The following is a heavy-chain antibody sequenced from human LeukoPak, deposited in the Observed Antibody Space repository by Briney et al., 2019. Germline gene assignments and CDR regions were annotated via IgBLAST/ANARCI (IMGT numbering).Heavy chain of an antibody. CDR2: INPSGGST. D-gene: IGHD1-26*01. J-gene: IGHJ5*02. V-gene: IGHV1-46*01. CDR1: GYTFTSYY. CDR3: AREGVGATRSGYLNWFDP. Sequence: GASVKVSCKASGYTFTSYYMHWVRQAPGQGLEWMGIINPSGGSTSYAQKFQGRVTMTRDTSTSTVYMELSGLRSEDTAVYYCAREGVGATRSGYLNWFDPWGQGTLVTVSS.